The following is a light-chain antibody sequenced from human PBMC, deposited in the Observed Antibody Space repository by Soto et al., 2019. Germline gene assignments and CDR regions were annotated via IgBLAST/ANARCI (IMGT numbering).Light chain of an antibody. J-gene: IGKJ1*01. CDR1: QYVSVRF. CDR2: GAS. CDR3: QQYGSSPQT. Sequence: EIVLTQSPGTLSLSPGESATLSCRASQYVSVRFLAWYQQKPGQAPRLPIYGASDRATGIPDRFTGSGSGTDFTLTINRLEPEDFAVYFCQQYGSSPQTFGQGTKVDIK. V-gene: IGKV3-20*01.